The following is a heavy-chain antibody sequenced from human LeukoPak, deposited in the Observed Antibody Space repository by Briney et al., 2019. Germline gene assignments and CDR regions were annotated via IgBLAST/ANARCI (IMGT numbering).Heavy chain of an antibody. CDR1: GGSISSYY. Sequence: SETLSLTCTVSGGSISSYYWSWIRQPPGRGLEWIGYIYYSGSTNYNPSLKSRVTISVDTSKNQFSLKLSSVTAADTAVYYCASQWERFEGNDYWGQGTLVTVSS. J-gene: IGHJ4*02. D-gene: IGHD1-26*01. CDR2: IYYSGST. V-gene: IGHV4-59*08. CDR3: ASQWERFEGNDY.